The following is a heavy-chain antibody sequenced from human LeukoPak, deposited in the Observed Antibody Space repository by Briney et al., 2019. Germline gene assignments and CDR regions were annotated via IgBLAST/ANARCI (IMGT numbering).Heavy chain of an antibody. J-gene: IGHJ4*02. CDR1: GYSISSGYY. CDR2: IYHSGST. CDR3: ARRPGPHPHYFDY. V-gene: IGHV4-38-2*01. D-gene: IGHD3-10*01. Sequence: PSETLSLTCAVSGYSISSGYYWGWIRQPPGKGLEWLGSIYHSGSTYYNPSLKSRVTISVDTSKNQFSLKLSSVPAADTAVYYCARRPGPHPHYFDYWGQGTLVTVSS.